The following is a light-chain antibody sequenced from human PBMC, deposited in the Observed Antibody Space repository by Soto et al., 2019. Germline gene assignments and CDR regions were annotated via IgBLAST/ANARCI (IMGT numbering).Light chain of an antibody. J-gene: IGLJ3*02. CDR3: LLSYGDIWV. V-gene: IGLV7-46*01. Sequence: QAVVTQEPSLTVSPGGRGTLTCGSTTGPVTSGHFPYWFQQKPGQAPRTLIFDASIKQSWTPARFSGSLLGGKAALTLSGAQPEDEAEYYCLLSYGDIWVFGGGTQVTVL. CDR2: DAS. CDR1: TGPVTSGHF.